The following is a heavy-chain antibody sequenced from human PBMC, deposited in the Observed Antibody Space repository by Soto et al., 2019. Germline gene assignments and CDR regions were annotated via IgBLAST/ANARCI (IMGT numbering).Heavy chain of an antibody. CDR2: ISGGGGST. CDR1: GFSFSSYA. D-gene: IGHD6-19*01. Sequence: GGSLRLSCAASGFSFSSYAMSWVRQAPGKGLEWVSGISGGGGSTDYADSVKGRFTISRDNSKNTLYLQLNSLRAEDTAVYYCAKDSGAVAGPYWGQGTLVTVSS. J-gene: IGHJ4*02. CDR3: AKDSGAVAGPY. V-gene: IGHV3-23*01.